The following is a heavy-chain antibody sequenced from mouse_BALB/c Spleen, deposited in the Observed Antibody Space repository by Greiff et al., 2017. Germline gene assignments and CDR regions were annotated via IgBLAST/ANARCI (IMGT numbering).Heavy chain of an antibody. CDR2: IYPGSGST. D-gene: IGHD2-1*01. CDR1: GYTFTSYW. J-gene: IGHJ2*01. V-gene: IGHV1S22*01. Sequence: LQQPGSELVRPGASVKLSCKASGYTFTSYWMHWVKQRPGQGLEWIGNIYPGSGSTNYDEKFKSKATLTVDTSSSTAYMQLSSLTSEDSAVYYCTRGDGNSYFDYWGQGTTLTVSS. CDR3: TRGDGNSYFDY.